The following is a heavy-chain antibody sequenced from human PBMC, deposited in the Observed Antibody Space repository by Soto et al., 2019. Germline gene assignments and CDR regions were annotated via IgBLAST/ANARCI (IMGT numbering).Heavy chain of an antibody. Sequence: SVKVSCKASGGTFSSNSISWVRQAPGQGLEWMGRIIPIVDIATYAQKLEGRVTITADKSTSTAYMELSSLRSEDTAVYYCARVTAVAGNYFDYWGQGTQVTVSS. J-gene: IGHJ4*02. CDR1: GGTFSSNS. V-gene: IGHV1-69*02. CDR2: IIPIVDIA. CDR3: ARVTAVAGNYFDY. D-gene: IGHD6-19*01.